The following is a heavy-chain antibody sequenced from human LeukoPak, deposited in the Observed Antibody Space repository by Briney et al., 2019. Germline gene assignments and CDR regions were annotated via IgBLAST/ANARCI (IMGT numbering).Heavy chain of an antibody. D-gene: IGHD2-2*02. CDR1: GFTFSSYA. CDR2: ISGSGGST. V-gene: IGHV3-23*01. CDR3: AKESIVVVPAAIVQPVDY. Sequence: GGSLRLSCAASGFTFSSYAMSWVRQAPGKELEWVSAISGSGGSTYYADSVKGRFTISRDNSKNTLYLQMNSLRAEDTAVYYCAKESIVVVPAAIVQPVDYWGQGTLVTVSS. J-gene: IGHJ4*02.